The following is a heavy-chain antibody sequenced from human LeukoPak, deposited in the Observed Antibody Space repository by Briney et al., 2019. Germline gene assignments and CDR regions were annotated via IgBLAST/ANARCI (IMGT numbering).Heavy chain of an antibody. CDR1: GFTFSSYS. D-gene: IGHD3-22*01. V-gene: IGHV3-48*01. Sequence: GGSLRLSCAASGFTFSSYSMNWVRQAPGKGLEWVSYISSSSSTIYYADSVKGRFTISRDNAKNSLYLQMNSLRAEDTAVYYCARGEAGITMIRGAPYFDYWGQGTLVTVSS. CDR2: ISSSSSTI. J-gene: IGHJ4*02. CDR3: ARGEAGITMIRGAPYFDY.